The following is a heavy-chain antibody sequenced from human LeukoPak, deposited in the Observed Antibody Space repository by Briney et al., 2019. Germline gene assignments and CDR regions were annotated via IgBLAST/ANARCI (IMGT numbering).Heavy chain of an antibody. CDR3: ARGTAVMVRGVISS. Sequence: GGSLRLSCTASGFTFSDYYMSWIRQAPGKGLEWVSYISSSGSTIYYADPVQGRFTISRDNAKNSLYLQMNSLRAEDTAVYYCARGTAVMVRGVISSWGQGTLVTVSS. D-gene: IGHD3-10*01. CDR1: GFTFSDYY. V-gene: IGHV3-11*01. CDR2: ISSSGSTI. J-gene: IGHJ5*02.